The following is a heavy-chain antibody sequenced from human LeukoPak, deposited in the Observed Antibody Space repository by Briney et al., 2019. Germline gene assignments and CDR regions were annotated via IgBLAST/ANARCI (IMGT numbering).Heavy chain of an antibody. CDR2: IYYSGST. Sequence: SETLSLTCTVSGDSINSGGYYWSWIRQHPGKGLEWIGYIYYSGSTNYNPSLKSRVTISLDTSKNQFSLKLSSVTAADTAVYYCARHANYYGSGSYLNWFDPWGQGTLVTVSS. D-gene: IGHD3-10*01. J-gene: IGHJ5*02. CDR3: ARHANYYGSGSYLNWFDP. V-gene: IGHV4-61*08. CDR1: GDSINSGGYY.